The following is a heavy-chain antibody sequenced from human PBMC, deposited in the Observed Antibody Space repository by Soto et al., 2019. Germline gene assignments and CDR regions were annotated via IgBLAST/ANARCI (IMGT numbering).Heavy chain of an antibody. J-gene: IGHJ4*02. Sequence: GGSLRLSCAASGFTFSSYGMHWVRQAQGKGLEWVAVIWYDGSNKYYADSVKGRFTISRDNSKNTLNLQMNSLRAEDTAVYYCARNRRTVRYFDWLSHERAYYFDYWGQGTLVTVSS. CDR3: ARNRRTVRYFDWLSHERAYYFDY. V-gene: IGHV3-33*01. CDR1: GFTFSSYG. CDR2: IWYDGSNK. D-gene: IGHD3-9*01.